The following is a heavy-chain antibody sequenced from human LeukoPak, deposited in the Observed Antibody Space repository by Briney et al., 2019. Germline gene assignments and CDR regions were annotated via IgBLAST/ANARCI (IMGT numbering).Heavy chain of an antibody. CDR2: INHSGST. Sequence: SETLSLTCAVYGGSFSGYYWSWIRQPPGKGLEWMGEINHSGSTNYNPSLKSRVTISVDTSRNQFSLKLSSVTAADTAVYYCARQDYDFRGGYFDYWGQGTLVTVSS. CDR1: GGSFSGYY. V-gene: IGHV4-34*01. J-gene: IGHJ4*02. CDR3: ARQDYDFRGGYFDY. D-gene: IGHD3-3*01.